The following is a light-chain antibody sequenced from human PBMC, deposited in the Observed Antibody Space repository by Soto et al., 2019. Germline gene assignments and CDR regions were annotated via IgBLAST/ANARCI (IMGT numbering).Light chain of an antibody. J-gene: IGKJ4*01. Sequence: EIVLTQSPGPLSLSPGERATLSFRASQSVSSSYLAWYQQKPGQAPRLLIYGASGRATGIHYRFSGSGSGNDFSVTISRLEPGDGSVYYCQRYGRSSLTFGGGPKVEL. CDR3: QRYGRSSLT. CDR2: GAS. CDR1: QSVSSSY. V-gene: IGKV3-20*01.